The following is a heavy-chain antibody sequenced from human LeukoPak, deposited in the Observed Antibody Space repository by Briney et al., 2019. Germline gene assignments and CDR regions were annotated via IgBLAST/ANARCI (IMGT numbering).Heavy chain of an antibody. CDR2: IYHSGST. CDR1: GYSISSGYY. Sequence: PSETLSLTCTVSGYSISSGYYWGWIRQPPGKGLEWIGSIYHSGSTYYNPSLKSRVTISVDTSKNQFSLKLSSVTAADTAVYYCARVITMIFKGITFAEYFQHWGQGTLVTVSS. J-gene: IGHJ1*01. D-gene: IGHD3-22*01. CDR3: ARVITMIFKGITFAEYFQH. V-gene: IGHV4-38-2*02.